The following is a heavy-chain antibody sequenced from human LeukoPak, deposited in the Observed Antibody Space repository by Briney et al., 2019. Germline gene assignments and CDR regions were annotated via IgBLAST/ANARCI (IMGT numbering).Heavy chain of an antibody. D-gene: IGHD6-19*01. J-gene: IGHJ4*02. CDR3: ARLAVGAPFDY. V-gene: IGHV4-39*01. Sequence: SGTLSLTCTVSGGSISSSSYHWGWIRQPPGKGLEYIGGISYSGSTYYNPSLKSRVTISADTSKNQFSLKLSSGTAADTAVYYCARLAVGAPFDYWGQGTLVTVSS. CDR2: ISYSGST. CDR1: GGSISSSSYH.